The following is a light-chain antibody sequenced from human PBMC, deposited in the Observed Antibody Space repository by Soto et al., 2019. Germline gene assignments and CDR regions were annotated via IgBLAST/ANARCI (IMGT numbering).Light chain of an antibody. CDR3: QLYMT. CDR2: DAS. J-gene: IGKJ3*01. CDR1: QDISNY. V-gene: IGKV1-33*01. Sequence: DIQMTQSPSSLSASVGDRVTITCQASQDISNYLNWYQQKPGKAPKLLIYDASNLETGVPSRFSGSGSGTDLTFTISSLQPEDIATYYCQLYMTFGPVMKGDMK.